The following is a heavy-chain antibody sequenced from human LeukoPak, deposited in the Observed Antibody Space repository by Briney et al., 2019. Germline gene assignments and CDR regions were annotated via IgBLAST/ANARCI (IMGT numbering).Heavy chain of an antibody. D-gene: IGHD3-16*02. Sequence: GGSLRLSCAASGFSFSSSWMHWVRQVPGKGLEWVSRINDDETSTTYAESVKGRFTISRDNAKNTLYLQMNSLRAEDTAVYYCASLGDYVWGSYRHWGQGTLVTVSS. CDR3: ASLGDYVWGSYRH. J-gene: IGHJ4*02. V-gene: IGHV3-74*01. CDR1: GFSFSSSW. CDR2: INDDETST.